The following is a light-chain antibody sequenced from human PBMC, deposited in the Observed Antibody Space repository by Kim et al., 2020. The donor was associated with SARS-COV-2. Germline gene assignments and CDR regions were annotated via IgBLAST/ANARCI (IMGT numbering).Light chain of an antibody. CDR2: RAS. Sequence: SVSPGERVTLSCRASQSVSQNLAWYQQKPGQAPRLLIYRASTRATGIPVRFIGSGSGTAFTLTITSLQSDDSAVYYCQQYENWLTFGGGTKVDIK. CDR1: QSVSQN. CDR3: QQYENWLT. V-gene: IGKV3D-15*01. J-gene: IGKJ4*01.